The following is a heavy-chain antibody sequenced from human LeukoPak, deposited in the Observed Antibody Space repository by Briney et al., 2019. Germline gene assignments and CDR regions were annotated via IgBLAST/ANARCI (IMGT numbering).Heavy chain of an antibody. CDR1: GASISRYY. CDR2: IYYSGSN. Sequence: SATLSLTCTVSGASISRYYWSCVRQPPGKGLEWLGYIYYSGSNNYNPSLKSRVTILVDTSKNQFSLKLSSVTAADTAVYYCARGGSRWRLWFDPWGQGTLVTVSS. D-gene: IGHD6-13*01. CDR3: ARGGSRWRLWFDP. V-gene: IGHV4-59*01. J-gene: IGHJ5*02.